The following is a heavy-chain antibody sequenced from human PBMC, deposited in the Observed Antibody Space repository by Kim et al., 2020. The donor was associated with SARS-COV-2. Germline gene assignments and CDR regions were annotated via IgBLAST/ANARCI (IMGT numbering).Heavy chain of an antibody. CDR2: ISTYNGNT. Sequence: ASVKVSCKASGYTFSKYGISWVRQAPGQGLEWMGWISTYNGNTNYAQKLHGRVTMTSDTSTTTVYMELRSLRSDDTAVYYCARVTYGDYRGYFDDWGQGTLGTIS. CDR1: GYTFSKYG. J-gene: IGHJ4*02. CDR3: ARVTYGDYRGYFDD. V-gene: IGHV1-18*01. D-gene: IGHD4-17*01.